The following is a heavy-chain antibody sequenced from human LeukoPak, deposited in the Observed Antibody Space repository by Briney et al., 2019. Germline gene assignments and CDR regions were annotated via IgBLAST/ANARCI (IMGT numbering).Heavy chain of an antibody. CDR1: GFTFSSYS. J-gene: IGHJ4*02. D-gene: IGHD4/OR15-4a*01. V-gene: IGHV3-21*01. CDR2: ISSSSSYI. CDR3: ARAMTMVDYFDY. Sequence: PGGSLRLSCAASGFTFSSYSMNWVRQAPGKGLEWVSSISSSSSYIYYADSVKGRFTISRDNAKNSLYLQMNSLRAEDTAVYYCARAMTMVDYFDYWGQGTLVTVSS.